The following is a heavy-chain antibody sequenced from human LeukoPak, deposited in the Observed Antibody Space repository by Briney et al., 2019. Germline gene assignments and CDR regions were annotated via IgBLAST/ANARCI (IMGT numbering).Heavy chain of an antibody. D-gene: IGHD5-18*01. CDR3: ARDAYSYGKERAFDI. V-gene: IGHV1-69*05. CDR2: IIPIFGTA. Sequence: SVKVSCKASGGTFSSYAISWVRQAPGQGLEWMGGIIPIFGTANYAQKFQGRVTITTDESTSTAYMELSSLRSEDTAVYYCARDAYSYGKERAFDIWGQGTMVTVSS. J-gene: IGHJ3*02. CDR1: GGTFSSYA.